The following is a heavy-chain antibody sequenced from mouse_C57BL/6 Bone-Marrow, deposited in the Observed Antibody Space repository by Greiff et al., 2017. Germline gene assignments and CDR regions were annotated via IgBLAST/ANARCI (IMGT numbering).Heavy chain of an antibody. CDR3: ARDDYEGYWYFDV. CDR2: ISNLAYSI. Sequence: EVKLMESGGGLVQPGGSLKLSCAASGFTFSDYGMAWVRQAPRKGPEWVAFISNLAYSIYYAETVTGRFTISRENAKNTLYLEMSSLRSEDTAMYYCARDDYEGYWYFDVWGTGTTVTVSS. CDR1: GFTFSDYG. D-gene: IGHD2-4*01. J-gene: IGHJ1*03. V-gene: IGHV5-15*01.